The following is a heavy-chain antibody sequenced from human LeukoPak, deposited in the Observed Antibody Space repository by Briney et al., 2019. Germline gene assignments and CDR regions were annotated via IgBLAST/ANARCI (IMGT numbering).Heavy chain of an antibody. CDR1: GFTFSSYA. CDR2: IKEDGGEL. CDR3: ARGRRWLQPLDY. Sequence: GRSLRLSCAASGFTFSSYAMHWVRQAPGKGLEWVANIKEDGGELNYVDSVKGRFTISRDNAKQSLFLQMNSLRVEDLGVYYCARGRRWLQPLDYWGQGTLVTVSS. V-gene: IGHV3-7*04. J-gene: IGHJ4*02. D-gene: IGHD5-24*01.